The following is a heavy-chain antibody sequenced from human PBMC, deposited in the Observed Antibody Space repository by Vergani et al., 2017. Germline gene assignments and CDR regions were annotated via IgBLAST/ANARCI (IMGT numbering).Heavy chain of an antibody. J-gene: IGHJ4*02. Sequence: QVQLVQSGAEVKKPGSSVKVSCKASGGTFSSYAISWVRQAPGQGLEWMGGIIPNSGGTNYAQKFQGRVTMTEDTSTDTAYMELSSLRSDDTAVYYGARGEGSYFHFDYWGQGTLVTVSS. CDR1: GGTFSSYA. CDR2: IIPNSGGT. CDR3: ARGEGSYFHFDY. V-gene: IGHV1-69*06. D-gene: IGHD1-26*01.